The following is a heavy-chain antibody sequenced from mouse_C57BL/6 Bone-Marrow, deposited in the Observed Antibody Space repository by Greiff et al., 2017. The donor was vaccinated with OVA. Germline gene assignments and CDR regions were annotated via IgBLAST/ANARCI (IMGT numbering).Heavy chain of an antibody. CDR1: GYTFTSYG. Sequence: VQLKESGAELARPGASVKLSCKASGYTFTSYGISWVKQRTGQGLEWIGEIYPRSGNTYYNEKFKGKATLTADKSSSTAYMELRSLTSEDSAVYFCARDNYYGIDYWGQGTTLTVSS. J-gene: IGHJ2*01. CDR2: IYPRSGNT. CDR3: ARDNYYGIDY. V-gene: IGHV1-81*01. D-gene: IGHD2-1*01.